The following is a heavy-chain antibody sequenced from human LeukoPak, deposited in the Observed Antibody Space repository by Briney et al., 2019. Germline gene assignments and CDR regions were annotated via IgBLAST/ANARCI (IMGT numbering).Heavy chain of an antibody. Sequence: GGSLRLSCAASGFTFDDYAMHWVRQAPGKGLEWVSGISWNSGSIGYADSVRGRFTISRDNAKNSLYLQMNSLRAEDTAVYYCARAGRGLRYFDWLTYDYWGQGTLATVSS. CDR2: ISWNSGSI. CDR1: GFTFDDYA. V-gene: IGHV3-9*01. CDR3: ARAGRGLRYFDWLTYDY. D-gene: IGHD3-9*01. J-gene: IGHJ4*02.